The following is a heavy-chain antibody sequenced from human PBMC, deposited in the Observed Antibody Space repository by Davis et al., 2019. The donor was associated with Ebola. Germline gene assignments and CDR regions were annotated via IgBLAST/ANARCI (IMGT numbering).Heavy chain of an antibody. CDR1: GFTLETYW. CDR2: VNRDGSQT. J-gene: IGHJ3*01. Sequence: GESLKISCSASGFTLETYWMSWVRQAQGKGLEWVATVNRDGSQTYYVDSVKGRFTMSRDNAKNSLYLQMNSLRAEDTAVYYCATSTGLGAHDAFDFWGQGTVVSVSS. V-gene: IGHV3-7*03. CDR3: ATSTGLGAHDAFDF. D-gene: IGHD1-26*01.